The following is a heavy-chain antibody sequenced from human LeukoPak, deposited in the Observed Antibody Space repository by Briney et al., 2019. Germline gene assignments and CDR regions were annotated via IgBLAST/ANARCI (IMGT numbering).Heavy chain of an antibody. CDR1: GGSISSYY. CDR3: ARDRGGSSWYQGDYYYYGMDV. J-gene: IGHJ6*02. Sequence: TSETLSLTCTVSGGSISSYYWSWIRQPPGKGLEWIGYIYYSGSTNYNPSLKSRVTISVDTSKNQFSLKLSSVTAADTAVYYCARDRGGSSWYQGDYYYYGMDVWGQGTTVTVSS. CDR2: IYYSGST. V-gene: IGHV4-59*01. D-gene: IGHD6-13*01.